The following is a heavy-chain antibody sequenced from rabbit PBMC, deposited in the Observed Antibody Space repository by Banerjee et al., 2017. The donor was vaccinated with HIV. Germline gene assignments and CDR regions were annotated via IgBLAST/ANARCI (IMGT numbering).Heavy chain of an antibody. D-gene: IGHD4-2*01. CDR1: GFSFSSSYY. CDR2: IYAGTSGTT. Sequence: QSLEESGGDLVKPGASLTLTCTASGFSFSSSYYMCWVRQAPGKGLEWIACIYAGTSGTTYYASWAKGRFTISKTSATTVTLQMTSLTAADTATYFCARGYVGANGWGYPYFNLWGPGTLVTVS. J-gene: IGHJ4*01. CDR3: ARGYVGANGWGYPYFNL. V-gene: IGHV1S40*01.